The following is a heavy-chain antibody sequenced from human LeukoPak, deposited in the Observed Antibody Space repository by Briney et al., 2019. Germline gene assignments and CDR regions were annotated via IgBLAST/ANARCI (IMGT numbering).Heavy chain of an antibody. J-gene: IGHJ4*02. Sequence: GGSLRLSCAASGFTFDDYGMSWVRQAPGKGLEWVSGINWNGGNTGYAGSVKGRFTLSRDNAKNSLYLQMNSLRAEDTALYYCARVASNYDFDYWGQGTLVTVSS. CDR1: GFTFDDYG. V-gene: IGHV3-20*04. CDR2: INWNGGNT. CDR3: ARVASNYDFDY. D-gene: IGHD4-11*01.